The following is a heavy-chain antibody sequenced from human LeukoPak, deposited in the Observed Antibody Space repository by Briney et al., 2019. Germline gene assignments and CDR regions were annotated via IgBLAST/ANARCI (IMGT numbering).Heavy chain of an antibody. V-gene: IGHV4-34*01. CDR2: INHSGST. J-gene: IGHJ3*02. D-gene: IGHD3-10*01. Sequence: SETLSLTCAVYGGSFSGYYWRRMPQPPGKGLEWIGKINHSGSTNEHPSLKSRVTISVDPSKHQSSLKLGSVPAADTAVYYCARGLMIGGSGGPGAFYIWGEGTMVTVSS. CDR3: ARGLMIGGSGGPGAFYI. CDR1: GGSFSGYY.